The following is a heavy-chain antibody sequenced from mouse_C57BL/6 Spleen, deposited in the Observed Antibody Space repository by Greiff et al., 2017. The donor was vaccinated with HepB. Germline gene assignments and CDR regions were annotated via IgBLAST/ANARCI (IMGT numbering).Heavy chain of an antibody. V-gene: IGHV3-6*01. CDR3: AMGGFDY. CDR1: GYSITSGYY. CDR2: ISYDGSN. Sequence: VQLKESGPGLVKPSQSLSLTCSVTGYSITSGYYWNWIRQFPGNKLEWMGYISYDGSNNYNPSLKNRISITRDTSKNQFFLKLNSVTTEDTATYYCAMGGFDYWGQGTTLTVSS. J-gene: IGHJ2*01.